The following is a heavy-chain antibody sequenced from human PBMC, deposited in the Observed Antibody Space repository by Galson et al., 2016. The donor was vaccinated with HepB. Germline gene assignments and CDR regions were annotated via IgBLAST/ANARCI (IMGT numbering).Heavy chain of an antibody. Sequence: SETLSLTCTVSGGSISTSAYYWAWIRQPPGRGLEWLGHIYYSGSSYYNPSLKHRVTISVDTSKNQFYLKLSSVIAAATAVYFCARRQWLVRSFDYWGQGSLVTVSS. CDR1: GGSISTSAYY. CDR2: IYYSGSS. D-gene: IGHD6-19*01. CDR3: ARRQWLVRSFDY. V-gene: IGHV4-39*01. J-gene: IGHJ4*02.